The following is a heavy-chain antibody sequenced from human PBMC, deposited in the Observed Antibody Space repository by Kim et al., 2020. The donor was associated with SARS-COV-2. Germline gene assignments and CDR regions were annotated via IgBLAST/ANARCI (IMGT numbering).Heavy chain of an antibody. J-gene: IGHJ5*02. D-gene: IGHD2-2*02. Sequence: GGSLRLSCAASGFTFSSYSMNWVRQAPGKGLEWVSSISSSSSYIYYADSVKGRFTISRDNAKNSLYLQMNSLRAEDTAVYYCARDYIVVVPAAIRWFDPWGQGTLVTVSS. V-gene: IGHV3-21*01. CDR1: GFTFSSYS. CDR2: ISSSSSYI. CDR3: ARDYIVVVPAAIRWFDP.